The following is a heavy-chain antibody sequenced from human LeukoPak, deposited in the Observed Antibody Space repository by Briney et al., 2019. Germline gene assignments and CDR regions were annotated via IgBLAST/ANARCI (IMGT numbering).Heavy chain of an antibody. CDR3: ARLLSGWYLADY. CDR1: GFTFSNYN. D-gene: IGHD6-19*01. V-gene: IGHV3-48*01. J-gene: IGHJ4*02. CDR2: ITSSSNTV. Sequence: GGSLRLSCEASGFTFSNYNMFWARQAPGKGREGVSYITSSSNTVHYADSVKGRFTLSRDNAKSSLYLQMNSLRAEDTAIYYCARLLSGWYLADYWGQGTLVTVSS.